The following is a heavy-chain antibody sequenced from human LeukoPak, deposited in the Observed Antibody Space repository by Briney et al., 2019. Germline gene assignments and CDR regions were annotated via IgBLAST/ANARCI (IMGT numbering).Heavy chain of an antibody. Sequence: PGGSLRLSCVASGFTFTSYTMSWVRQAPGKGLEWVSAISASGGSTFYADSLKGRFTISRDNSKNTLFLQMNSLRAEDTGVYYCAKVRGGLHPLDYWGQGTLVTVSS. CDR1: GFTFTSYT. CDR2: ISASGGST. CDR3: AKVRGGLHPLDY. J-gene: IGHJ4*02. D-gene: IGHD3-16*01. V-gene: IGHV3-23*01.